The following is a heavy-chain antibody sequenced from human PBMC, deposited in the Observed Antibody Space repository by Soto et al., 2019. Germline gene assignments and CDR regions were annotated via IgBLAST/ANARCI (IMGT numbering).Heavy chain of an antibody. CDR3: ARSARVVVVVAATYAFDI. CDR1: GFTFSSYS. CDR2: ISSSSSTI. D-gene: IGHD2-15*01. J-gene: IGHJ3*02. V-gene: IGHV3-48*01. Sequence: EVQLVESGGGLVQPGGSLRLSCAASGFTFSSYSMNWVRQAPGKGLEWVSYISSSSSTIYYADSVKGRFTISRDNAKNSLYLQMHSLRAEDTAVYYCARSARVVVVVAATYAFDIWGQGTMVTVSS.